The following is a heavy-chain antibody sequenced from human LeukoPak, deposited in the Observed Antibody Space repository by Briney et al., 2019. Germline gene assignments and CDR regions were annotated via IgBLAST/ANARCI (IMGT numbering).Heavy chain of an antibody. Sequence: ASVKVSCKASGYTITNNWMHWVRQAPGQGLEWMGVINPSGTGTSYGQKFQGRITMSRDTSTSTAYMELRSLRSDDTAVYYCARAAAGETNWFDPWGQGTLVTVSS. CDR3: ARAAAGETNWFDP. V-gene: IGHV1-46*01. D-gene: IGHD6-13*01. J-gene: IGHJ5*02. CDR1: GYTITNNW. CDR2: INPSGTGT.